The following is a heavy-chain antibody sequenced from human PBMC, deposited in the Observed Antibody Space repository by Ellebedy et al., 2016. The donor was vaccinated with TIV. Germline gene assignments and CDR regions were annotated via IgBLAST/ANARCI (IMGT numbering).Heavy chain of an antibody. J-gene: IGHJ2*01. D-gene: IGHD2-8*02. CDR3: ARDKILVRANWYFDL. CDR2: IYYSGST. CDR1: GGSISSYY. Sequence: SETLSLXXTVSGGSISSYYWSWIRQPPGKGLEWIGYIYYSGSTNYNPSLKSRVTISVDTSKNQFSLKLSSVTAADTAVYYCARDKILVRANWYFDLWGRGTLVTVSS. V-gene: IGHV4-59*13.